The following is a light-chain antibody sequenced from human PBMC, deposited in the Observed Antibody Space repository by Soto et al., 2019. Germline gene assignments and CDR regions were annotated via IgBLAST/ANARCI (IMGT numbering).Light chain of an antibody. V-gene: IGLV2-8*01. J-gene: IGLJ2*01. CDR2: EVS. CDR1: SSDVGGYNY. CDR3: SSYARNRDIL. Sequence: QSALTQPPSASGSTGQSVAISCTGTSSDVGGYNYVSWYQQHPGKAPNLMIYEVSKPPSGVPDRFSASKSGNTASLTVSGLQAEDEADYYCSSYARNRDILFGAGTKVTVL.